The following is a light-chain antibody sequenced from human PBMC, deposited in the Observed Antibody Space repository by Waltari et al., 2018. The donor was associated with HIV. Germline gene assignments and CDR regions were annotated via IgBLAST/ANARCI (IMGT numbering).Light chain of an antibody. CDR2: EAA. CDR3: QQYDSGPRGIT. J-gene: IGKJ2*01. CDR1: QSISAK. Sequence: EVVMTQSPPTLSVPPGQRVTLSCRASQSISAKVAWYQQRPGQAPRLLIYEAATRPTGIPARFSGSGSGTEFTLTISNLQSEDFATYFCQQYDSGPRGITFGQGTMLEIK. V-gene: IGKV3-15*01.